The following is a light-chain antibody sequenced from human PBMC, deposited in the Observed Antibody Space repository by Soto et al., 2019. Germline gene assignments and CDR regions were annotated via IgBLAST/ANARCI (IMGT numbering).Light chain of an antibody. Sequence: DIVMTQSPAALSVSPGESATLSCRASQTVSINLAWYQQKPGQAPRLLIYGASTRATDVPVRFSGSGSGTEFTLTIKSLQSEDFAVYYCLQYNNWPRTFGQGTKVEIK. CDR2: GAS. V-gene: IGKV3-15*01. J-gene: IGKJ1*01. CDR3: LQYNNWPRT. CDR1: QTVSIN.